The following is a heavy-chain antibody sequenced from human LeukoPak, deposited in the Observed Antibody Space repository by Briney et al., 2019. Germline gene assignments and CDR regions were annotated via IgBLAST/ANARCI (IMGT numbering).Heavy chain of an antibody. CDR2: IIPIFSTA. CDR1: DYTFTRYG. Sequence: GASVKVSCKASDYTFTRYGISWVRQAPGQGLEWMGGIIPIFSTADYAQKFQGRVTMTRDTSTSTDYMELSSLRSEDTGVYYCARGRNYYDSSRYYYEGDAFDIWGQGTMVTVSS. CDR3: ARGRNYYDSSRYYYEGDAFDI. V-gene: IGHV1-69*05. J-gene: IGHJ3*02. D-gene: IGHD3-22*01.